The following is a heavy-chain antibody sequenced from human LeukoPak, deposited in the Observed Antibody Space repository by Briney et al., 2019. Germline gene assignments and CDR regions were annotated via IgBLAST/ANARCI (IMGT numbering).Heavy chain of an antibody. CDR2: ISSNGGST. CDR1: GFTFSSYA. D-gene: IGHD5-24*01. J-gene: IGHJ6*03. CDR3: ARDYNEGGDGYNPDYYMDV. V-gene: IGHV3-64*01. Sequence: GGSLRLSCAASGFTFSSYAMHWVRQAPGKGLEYVSAISSNGGSTYYANSVKGRFTISRDNSKNTLYLQMGSLRAEDMAVYYCARDYNEGGDGYNPDYYMDVWGKGTTVTISS.